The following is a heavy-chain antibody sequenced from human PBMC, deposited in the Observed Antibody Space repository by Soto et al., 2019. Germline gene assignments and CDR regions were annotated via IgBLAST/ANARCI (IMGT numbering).Heavy chain of an antibody. CDR3: AREGQLGY. J-gene: IGHJ4*02. CDR1: GYTFTSYG. V-gene: IGHV1-18*01. D-gene: IGHD6-6*01. Sequence: ASVKVSCKDSGYTFTSYGFSWVRQATGQGLEWMGWISGYNGNTNYAERLQGRVTMTTDTSTSTAYMELKSLIYDDTAVYYCAREGQLGYWGQGTPVTAPQ. CDR2: ISGYNGNT.